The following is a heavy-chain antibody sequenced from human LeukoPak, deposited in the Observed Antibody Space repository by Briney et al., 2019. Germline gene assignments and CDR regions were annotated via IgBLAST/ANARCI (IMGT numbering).Heavy chain of an antibody. J-gene: IGHJ4*02. V-gene: IGHV3-48*03. CDR2: FFSSGVTI. D-gene: IGHD2-2*01. CDR1: GFTFSSYV. Sequence: GALRVSCAAPGFTFSSYVMNLGRPGPGEGVGWGSYFFSSGVTIYYADAVKGRFTISRDNAKNSLYLQMNSLRAEDTAVYYCARERYCSSTSCYAALFDYWGQGTLVTVPS. CDR3: ARERYCSSTSCYAALFDY.